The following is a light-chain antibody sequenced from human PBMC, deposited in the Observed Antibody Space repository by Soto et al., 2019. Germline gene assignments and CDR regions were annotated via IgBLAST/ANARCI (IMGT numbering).Light chain of an antibody. CDR2: DAS. CDR1: QSVSSS. Sequence: EIVLTQSPATLSLSPGESATLSCWASQSVSSSLAWYQQKPGQAPRLLIYDASKKATGIPARFSGSGSGTDFTLTISSLEPEDFAVYYCQQRSTLPRTFGQGTKVEI. J-gene: IGKJ1*01. V-gene: IGKV3-11*01. CDR3: QQRSTLPRT.